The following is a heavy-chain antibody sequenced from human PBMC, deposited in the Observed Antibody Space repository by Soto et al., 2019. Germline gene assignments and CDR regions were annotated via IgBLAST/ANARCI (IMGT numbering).Heavy chain of an antibody. CDR1: GYTFTSYG. D-gene: IGHD6-13*01. Sequence: QVRLVQSGAEVKKPGASVKVSCKASGYTFTSYGISWVRQAPGQGLEWMGWISAYNGNTNYAQKLQGRVTMTTDTSTSTAYMELRSLRSDDTAVYYCARVAAAAGTYFHYYYGMDVWGQGTTVTVSS. CDR3: ARVAAAAGTYFHYYYGMDV. CDR2: ISAYNGNT. J-gene: IGHJ6*02. V-gene: IGHV1-18*01.